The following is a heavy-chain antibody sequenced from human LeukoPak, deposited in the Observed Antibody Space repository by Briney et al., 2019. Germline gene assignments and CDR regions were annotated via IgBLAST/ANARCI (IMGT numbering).Heavy chain of an antibody. CDR1: GDSIKSDSYY. Sequence: SEALSLNCTVSGDSIKSDSYYWGWIRQPPGKGLEWIGTIYYSGSTYYNPSLKSRVTISVDTSKNQFSVKLSSVTAADTALYYCARHKEDFHDSSGPNFWYFDLWGRGTLVTVSS. D-gene: IGHD3-22*01. CDR3: ARHKEDFHDSSGPNFWYFDL. V-gene: IGHV4-39*01. J-gene: IGHJ2*01. CDR2: IYYSGST.